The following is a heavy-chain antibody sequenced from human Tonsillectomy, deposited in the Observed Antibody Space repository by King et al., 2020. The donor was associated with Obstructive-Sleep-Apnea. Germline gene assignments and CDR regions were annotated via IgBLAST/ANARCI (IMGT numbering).Heavy chain of an antibody. CDR3: AKDRTNFYVSFDY. J-gene: IGHJ4*02. Sequence: VQLVESGGGVVQPGRSLRLSCAASGFTFSSYGMHWVRQAPGKGLEWVAVISYDGSNVYYADSVKGRFTISRDNSKNTLYLQMNSLRAEDTAVYYCAKDRTNFYVSFDYWGQGTLVTVSS. CDR1: GFTFSSYG. V-gene: IGHV3-30*18. D-gene: IGHD2/OR15-2a*01. CDR2: ISYDGSNV.